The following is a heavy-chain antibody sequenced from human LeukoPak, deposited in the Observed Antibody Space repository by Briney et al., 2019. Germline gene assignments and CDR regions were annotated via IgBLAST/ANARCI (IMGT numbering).Heavy chain of an antibody. D-gene: IGHD3-10*01. J-gene: IGHJ4*02. Sequence: SETLSLTCTVSGGSISSYYWSWLRQSPGKGLEWIGHIYFSGRATYNPSLGSRLTISADTSTSQLSLKLSSVTAADTAVYYCARHKPTGSYPLELWGQGTLVTVSS. CDR1: GGSISSYY. CDR2: IYFSGRA. V-gene: IGHV4-59*08. CDR3: ARHKPTGSYPLEL.